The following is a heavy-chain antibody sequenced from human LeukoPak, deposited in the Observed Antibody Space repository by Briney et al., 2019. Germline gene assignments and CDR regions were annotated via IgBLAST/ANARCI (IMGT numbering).Heavy chain of an antibody. CDR2: INHSGST. CDR1: GGSFSGYY. Sequence: SETLSLTCAVYGGSFSGYYWSWIRQPPGKGLEWIGEINHSGSTNYNPSLKSRVTISVDTSKNQFSLKLSSVTVADTAVYYCARWCSGLYYFDYWGQGTLVTVSS. J-gene: IGHJ4*02. CDR3: ARWCSGLYYFDY. D-gene: IGHD6-19*01. V-gene: IGHV4-34*01.